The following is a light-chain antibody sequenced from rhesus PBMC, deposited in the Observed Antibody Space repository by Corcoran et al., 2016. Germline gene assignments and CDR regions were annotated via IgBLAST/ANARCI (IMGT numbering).Light chain of an antibody. CDR2: KAS. CDR3: QHGYGTPLT. J-gene: IGKJ4*01. Sequence: DIQMTQSPSSLSASVGDRVTITCRASENVNNYLNWYQQKPGKAPKHLIYKASTLQSGVPSRFSGSGSWTDYTFTIRSLQPEDVATYYCQHGYGTPLTFGGGTKVELK. CDR1: ENVNNY. V-gene: IGKV1-74*01.